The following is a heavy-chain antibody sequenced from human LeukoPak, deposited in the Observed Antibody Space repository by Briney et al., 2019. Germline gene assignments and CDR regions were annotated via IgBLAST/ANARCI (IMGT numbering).Heavy chain of an antibody. CDR3: ARGYTSPWDRAFDI. V-gene: IGHV3-21*01. CDR2: ISSSSSYI. Sequence: GRSLRLSCAASGFTFSSYSMNWVRQAPGKGLEWVSSISSSSSYIYYADSVKGRFTISRDNAKNSLYLQMNSLRAEDTAVYYCARGYTSPWDRAFDIWGQGTMVTVSS. J-gene: IGHJ3*02. D-gene: IGHD6-19*01. CDR1: GFTFSSYS.